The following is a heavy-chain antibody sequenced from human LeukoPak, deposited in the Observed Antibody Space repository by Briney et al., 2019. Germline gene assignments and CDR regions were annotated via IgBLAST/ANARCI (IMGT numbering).Heavy chain of an antibody. Sequence: GGSLRLSCGASGFTFSSYGMSWVRQAPGKGLEWVSSVSGSGESTYYADSVKGRFTISRDNSKNTLYLRMNSMRAEDTAVYYCAKDQGIAAAGPWYFDLWGRGTLVTVSS. CDR3: AKDQGIAAAGPWYFDL. CDR2: VSGSGEST. CDR1: GFTFSSYG. J-gene: IGHJ2*01. D-gene: IGHD6-13*01. V-gene: IGHV3-23*01.